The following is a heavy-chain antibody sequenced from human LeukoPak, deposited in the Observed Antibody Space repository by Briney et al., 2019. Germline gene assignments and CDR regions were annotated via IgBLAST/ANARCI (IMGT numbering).Heavy chain of an antibody. J-gene: IGHJ4*02. CDR2: IYYSGST. V-gene: IGHV4-39*01. CDR1: GGSISSSSYY. D-gene: IGHD2-2*01. Sequence: PSETLSLTCTVSGGSISSSSYYWGWIRQPPGKGLEWIGTIYYSGSTYYNPSLKSRVTISVDTSKNQSSLKLSSVTAADTAVYYCARHSCSSTICPFGYWGQGTLVTVSS. CDR3: ARHSCSSTICPFGY.